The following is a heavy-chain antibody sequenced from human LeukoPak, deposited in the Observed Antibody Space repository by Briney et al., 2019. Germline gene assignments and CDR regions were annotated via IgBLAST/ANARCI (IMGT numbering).Heavy chain of an antibody. CDR3: AKDLTYYYDSTGYYFDY. CDR1: GFTFSSYA. CDR2: ISGSGGTT. D-gene: IGHD3-22*01. V-gene: IGHV3-23*01. J-gene: IGHJ4*02. Sequence: GGSLRLSCAASGFTFSSYAMSWVRQAPGKGLELVSGISGSGGTTYYADSVKGRFTISRDISKNTLYLQLNRLRAEDTAIYYCAKDLTYYYDSTGYYFDYWGQGTLVTVSS.